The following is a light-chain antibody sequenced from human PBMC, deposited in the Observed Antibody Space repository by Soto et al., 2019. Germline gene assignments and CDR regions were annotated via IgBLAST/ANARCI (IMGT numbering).Light chain of an antibody. Sequence: QSALTQPASVSGSPGQSITISCAGTNIDIGAYNFVSWYQQHPGKAPKLIIYEVSHRPSGISNRFSGSKSGNTASLTISGLQPDDEANYYCSSFKGTNSFVFGTGTKVTVL. V-gene: IGLV2-14*01. CDR2: EVS. CDR1: NIDIGAYNF. J-gene: IGLJ1*01. CDR3: SSFKGTNSFV.